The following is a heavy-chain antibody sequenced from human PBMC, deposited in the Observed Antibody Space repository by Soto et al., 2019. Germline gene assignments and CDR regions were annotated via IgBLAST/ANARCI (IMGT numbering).Heavy chain of an antibody. J-gene: IGHJ4*02. CDR2: IIPIFGTA. D-gene: IGHD1-26*01. Sequence: QVQLVQSGAEVKRPGSSVKVSCKASGGTFSSYSINWVRQAPGQGLEWMGEIIPIFGTANYAQKFQGRVTITADESTSTAYMELSSLRSEDTAVYYCARDGGRHSGGIDYWGQGTRVTVSS. CDR3: ARDGGRHSGGIDY. CDR1: GGTFSSYS. V-gene: IGHV1-69*01.